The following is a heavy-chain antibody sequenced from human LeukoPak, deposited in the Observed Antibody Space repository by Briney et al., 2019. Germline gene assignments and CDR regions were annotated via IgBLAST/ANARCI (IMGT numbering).Heavy chain of an antibody. CDR2: ISAYNGNT. Sequence: ASVKVSCKASGYTFTSYGISWVRQPPGQGLEWMGWISAYNGNTNYAQKLQGRVTMTTDTSTSTAYMELRSLRSDDTAVYYCARRLMVYARVYGMDVWGQGTTVTVSS. V-gene: IGHV1-18*01. D-gene: IGHD2-8*01. CDR1: GYTFTSYG. J-gene: IGHJ6*02. CDR3: ARRLMVYARVYGMDV.